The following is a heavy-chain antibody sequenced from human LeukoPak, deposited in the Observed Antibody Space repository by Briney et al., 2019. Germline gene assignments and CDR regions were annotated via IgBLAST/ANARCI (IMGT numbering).Heavy chain of an antibody. D-gene: IGHD2-2*01. CDR1: GGTFSSYA. CDR2: IFPILGIA. CDR3: ARDRAVVVPAALSGGAFDI. J-gene: IGHJ3*02. Sequence: ASVKVSCKASGGTFSSYAISWVRQAPGQGLEWMGRIFPILGIANYAQKFQGRVTITADKPTSTAYMELSSLRSEDTAVYYCARDRAVVVPAALSGGAFDIWGQGTMVTVSS. V-gene: IGHV1-69*04.